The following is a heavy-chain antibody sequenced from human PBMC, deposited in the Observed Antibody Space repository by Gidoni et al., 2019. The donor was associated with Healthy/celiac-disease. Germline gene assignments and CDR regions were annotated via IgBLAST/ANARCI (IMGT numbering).Heavy chain of an antibody. J-gene: IGHJ5*02. CDR1: GGSFSGYY. V-gene: IGHV4-34*01. CDR2: IIHSGST. D-gene: IGHD2-2*01. Sequence: QVQLQPWGAGLLKPSETLSLPCAVYGGSFSGYYWSWLRQPPGKGLEGIGEIIHSGSTNYNPSLKSRVTISVDTSKNQFSLKLSSVTAADTAVYYCARGGLYCSSTSCYRRSRINWFDPWGQGTLVTVSS. CDR3: ARGGLYCSSTSCYRRSRINWFDP.